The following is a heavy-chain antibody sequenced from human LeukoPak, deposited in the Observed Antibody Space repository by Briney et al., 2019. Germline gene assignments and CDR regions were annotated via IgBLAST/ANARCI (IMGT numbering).Heavy chain of an antibody. D-gene: IGHD3-9*01. J-gene: IGHJ4*02. CDR2: ISSSSSTI. CDR1: GFTFSSYS. Sequence: GGSLRLSCAASGFTFSSYSMNWVRQAPGKGLEWVSYISSSSSTIYYADSVKGRFTISRDNAKNSLYLQMNSLRAEDTAVYYCAGSILTGYPNYDYWGQGTLVTVSS. V-gene: IGHV3-48*01. CDR3: AGSILTGYPNYDY.